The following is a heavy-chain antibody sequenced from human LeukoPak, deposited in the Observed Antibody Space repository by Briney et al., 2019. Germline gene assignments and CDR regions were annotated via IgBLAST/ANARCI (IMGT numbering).Heavy chain of an antibody. V-gene: IGHV4-59*01. D-gene: IGHD1-1*01. J-gene: IGHJ3*02. CDR3: ARDRFFDWNDSDAFDI. CDR1: GGSISSYY. CDR2: IYYSGST. Sequence: SETLSLTCTVSGGSISSYYWSWIRQPPGKGLEWIGYIYYSGSTNYNPSLKSRVPISVDTSKNQFSLKLSSVTAADTAVYYCARDRFFDWNDSDAFDIWGQGTMVTVSS.